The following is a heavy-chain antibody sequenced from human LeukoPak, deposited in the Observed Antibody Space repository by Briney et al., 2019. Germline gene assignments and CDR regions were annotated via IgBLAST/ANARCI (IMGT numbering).Heavy chain of an antibody. CDR1: GGSISSSSYY. V-gene: IGHV4-39*01. D-gene: IGHD3-22*01. CDR2: IYYSGST. Sequence: SETLSLTCTVSGGSISSSSYYWGWIRQPPGKGLEWIGSIYYSGSTYYNPSLNSRVTISVDTSKNQFSLKLSSVTAADTAVYYCARRSGPWYYYDSSGYYSDAFDIWGQGTMVTVSS. CDR3: ARRSGPWYYYDSSGYYSDAFDI. J-gene: IGHJ3*02.